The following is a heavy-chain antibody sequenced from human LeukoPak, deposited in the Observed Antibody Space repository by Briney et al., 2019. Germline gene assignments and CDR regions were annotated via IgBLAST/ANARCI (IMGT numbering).Heavy chain of an antibody. CDR3: ARGAGAISMVRGVVKYFQH. V-gene: IGHV4-34*01. CDR2: INHSGST. CDR1: GGSFSGYC. D-gene: IGHD3-10*01. Sequence: SETLSLTCAVYGGSFSGYCWSWIRQPPGKGLEWIGEINHSGSTNYNPSLKSRVTISVDTSKNQFSLKLSSVTAADTAVYYCARGAGAISMVRGVVKYFQHWGQGTLVTVSS. J-gene: IGHJ1*01.